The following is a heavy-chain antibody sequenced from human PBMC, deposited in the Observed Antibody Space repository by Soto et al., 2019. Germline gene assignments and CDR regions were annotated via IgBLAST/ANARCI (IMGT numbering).Heavy chain of an antibody. V-gene: IGHV1-2*02. CDR2: INPNSGGT. CDR3: ARDLMVRAVYYGMDV. D-gene: IGHD3-10*01. CDR1: GYTFTGYY. Sequence: ASVKVSCKASGYTFTGYYMHWVRQAPGQGLEWMGWINPNSGGTNYAQKFQGRVTMTRDTSISTAYMELSRLRSDDTAVYHCARDLMVRAVYYGMDVWGQGTTVTVSS. J-gene: IGHJ6*02.